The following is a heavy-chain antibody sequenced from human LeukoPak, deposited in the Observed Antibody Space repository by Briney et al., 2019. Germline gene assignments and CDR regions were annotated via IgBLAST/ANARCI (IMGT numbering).Heavy chain of an antibody. CDR2: INHSGST. J-gene: IGHJ4*02. V-gene: IGHV4-34*01. CDR1: GGSFSGYY. D-gene: IGHD3-10*01. CDR3: AREAYYGSGSFTRRFDY. Sequence: PSETLSLTCAVYGGSFSGYYWSWIRQPPGKGLEWIGEINHSGSTNYNPSLKSRVTISVDTSKNQFSLKLSSATAADTAVYYCAREAYYGSGSFTRRFDYWGQGTLVTVSS.